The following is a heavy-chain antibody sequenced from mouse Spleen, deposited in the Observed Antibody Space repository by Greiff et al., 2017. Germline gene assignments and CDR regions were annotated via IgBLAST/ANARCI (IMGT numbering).Heavy chain of an antibody. J-gene: IGHJ4*01. D-gene: IGHD1-1*01. V-gene: IGHV5-17*01. Sequence: EVQLVESGGGLVKPGGSLKLSCAASGFTFSDYGMHWVRQAPEKGLEWVAYISSGSSTIYYADTVKGRFTISRDNAKNTLFLQMTSLRSEDTAMYYCARESYYGSTYAMDYWGQGTSVTVSS. CDR3: ARESYYGSTYAMDY. CDR2: ISSGSSTI. CDR1: GFTFSDYG.